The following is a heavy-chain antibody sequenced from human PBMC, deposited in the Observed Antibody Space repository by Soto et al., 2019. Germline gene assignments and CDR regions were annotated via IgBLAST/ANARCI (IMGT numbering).Heavy chain of an antibody. CDR1: GYTFINYN. D-gene: IGHD1-26*01. V-gene: IGHV1-18*01. CDR2: ISTSNGDT. CDR3: ARDITGATGDY. Sequence: QVQLVQSGPEVKEPGASVRVSCKASGYTFINYNIFWVRQAPGQGLEWMGWISTSNGDTNYAQNFQGRVTMTTDTSTTTGYVELRSLRYDDTAVYYCARDITGATGDYWGQGTLVTVSS. J-gene: IGHJ4*02.